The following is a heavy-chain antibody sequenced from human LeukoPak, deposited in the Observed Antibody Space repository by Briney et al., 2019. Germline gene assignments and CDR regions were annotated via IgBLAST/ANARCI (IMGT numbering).Heavy chain of an antibody. CDR3: ARDLGEAAAGTARFSGGFDY. CDR1: GYTFTSYY. CDR2: INPSGGST. D-gene: IGHD6-13*01. Sequence: ASVTVSFTASGYTFTSYYMHWVRQAPGQGLEWMGIINPSGGSTSYAQKFQGRVTMTRDTSTSTVYMELSSLRSEDTAVYYCARDLGEAAAGTARFSGGFDYWGQGTLVTVSS. J-gene: IGHJ4*02. V-gene: IGHV1-46*01.